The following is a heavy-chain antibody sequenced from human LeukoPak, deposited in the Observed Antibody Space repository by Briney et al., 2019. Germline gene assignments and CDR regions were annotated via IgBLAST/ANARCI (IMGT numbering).Heavy chain of an antibody. CDR3: AREVGAEAERLYYLNS. J-gene: IGHJ4*02. CDR1: GFSFSIYN. V-gene: IGHV3-21*01. Sequence: GGSLRLSCAASGFSFSIYNMNWVRQAPGKELEWVSSISSSSSYKYYAESVKGRFTISRDNAKNSLYLQMNSLRAEDTAVYYCAREVGAEAERLYYLNSGARGPRATFPS. D-gene: IGHD2-15*01. CDR2: ISSSSSYK.